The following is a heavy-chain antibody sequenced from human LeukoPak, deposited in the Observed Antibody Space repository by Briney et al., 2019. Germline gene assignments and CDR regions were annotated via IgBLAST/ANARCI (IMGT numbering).Heavy chain of an antibody. Sequence: PSETLSLTCTVSGGSISSYYWSWIRQPPGKGLEWIGYIYYSGSTNYNPSLKSRVTISVDTSKNQFSLKLSSVTAADTAVYYCARGLGYCSGGSCRIDKGRFDYWGQGTLVTVSS. J-gene: IGHJ4*02. CDR1: GGSISSYY. CDR3: ARGLGYCSGGSCRIDKGRFDY. D-gene: IGHD2-15*01. CDR2: IYYSGST. V-gene: IGHV4-59*12.